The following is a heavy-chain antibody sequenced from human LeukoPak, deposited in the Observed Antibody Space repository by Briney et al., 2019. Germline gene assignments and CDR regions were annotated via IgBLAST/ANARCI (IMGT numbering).Heavy chain of an antibody. Sequence: TSETLSLTCSVSGGSISRGSYYWTWIRQSPGGGLEWIGNTYYSGSTLYNPSLKSRVTISVDTSKNQFSLRLTSVTAADTAVYYCARPRGDLWSGYDYWGQGVLVTVSP. CDR1: GGSISRGSYY. J-gene: IGHJ4*02. D-gene: IGHD3-3*01. CDR3: ARPRGDLWSGYDY. CDR2: TYYSGST. V-gene: IGHV4-39*01.